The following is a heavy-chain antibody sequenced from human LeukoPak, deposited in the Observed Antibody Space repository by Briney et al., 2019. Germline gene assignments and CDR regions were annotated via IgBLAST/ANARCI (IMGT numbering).Heavy chain of an antibody. D-gene: IGHD3-3*01. J-gene: IGHJ4*02. CDR2: IYYSGST. V-gene: IGHV4-39*07. CDR1: GGSISSSSYY. CDR3: ARGTIFGVVIDY. Sequence: PSETLSLTCAVSGGSISSSSYYWGWIRQPPGKGLEWIGSIYYSGSTYYNPSLKSRVTISVDTSKNQFSLKLNSVTAADTAVYYCARGTIFGVVIDYWGQGTLVTVSS.